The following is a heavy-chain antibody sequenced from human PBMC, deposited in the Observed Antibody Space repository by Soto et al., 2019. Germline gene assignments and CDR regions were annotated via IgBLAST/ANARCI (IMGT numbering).Heavy chain of an antibody. D-gene: IGHD6-19*01. CDR3: ARGSVAGYYYGMDV. V-gene: IGHV3-48*02. CDR1: GFTFSSYS. CDR2: ISSSSSTI. Sequence: GGSLRLSCAASGFTFSSYSMNWVRQAPGKGLEWVSYISSSSSTIYYADSVKGRFTISRDNAKNSLYLQMNSLRDEDTAVYYCARGSVAGYYYGMDVWGQGTTVTVSS. J-gene: IGHJ6*02.